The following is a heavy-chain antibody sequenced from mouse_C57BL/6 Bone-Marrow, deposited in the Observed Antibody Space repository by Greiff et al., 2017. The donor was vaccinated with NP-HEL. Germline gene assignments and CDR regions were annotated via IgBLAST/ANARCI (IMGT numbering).Heavy chain of an antibody. D-gene: IGHD1-1*01. CDR1: GFSLTSYG. Sequence: VQRVESGPGLVQPSQSLSITCTVSGFSLTSYGVHWVRQSPGKGLEWLGVIWSGGSTDYNAAFISRLSISKDNSKSQVFFKMNSLQADDTAIYYCASLITTAGAMDYWGQGTSVTVSS. V-gene: IGHV2-2*01. J-gene: IGHJ4*01. CDR3: ASLITTAGAMDY. CDR2: IWSGGST.